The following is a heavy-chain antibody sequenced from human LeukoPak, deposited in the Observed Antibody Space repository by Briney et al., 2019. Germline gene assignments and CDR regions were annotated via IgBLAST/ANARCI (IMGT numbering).Heavy chain of an antibody. CDR2: ISWNSGSI. CDR3: AKDIGPGIAVADSTFDY. J-gene: IGHJ4*02. CDR1: GFTFDDYA. Sequence: GRSLRLSCAASGFTFDDYAMHWVRQAPGKGLEWVSGISWNSGSIGYADSVKGRFTISRDNAKNSLYLQTNSLRAEDTALCYCAKDIGPGIAVADSTFDYWGQGTLVTVSS. D-gene: IGHD6-19*01. V-gene: IGHV3-9*01.